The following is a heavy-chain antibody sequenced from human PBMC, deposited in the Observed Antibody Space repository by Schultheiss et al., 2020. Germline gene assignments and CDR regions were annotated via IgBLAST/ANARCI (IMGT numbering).Heavy chain of an antibody. D-gene: IGHD4-17*01. V-gene: IGHV3-23*01. CDR3: ASPTTYGDYVCFDY. J-gene: IGHJ4*02. Sequence: GGSLRLSCAASGFTFSSYAMSWVRQAPGKGLEWVSAISGSGGSTYYADSVKGRFTISRENAKNSLYLQMNSLRAGDTAVYYCASPTTYGDYVCFDYWGQGTLVTVSS. CDR2: ISGSGGST. CDR1: GFTFSSYA.